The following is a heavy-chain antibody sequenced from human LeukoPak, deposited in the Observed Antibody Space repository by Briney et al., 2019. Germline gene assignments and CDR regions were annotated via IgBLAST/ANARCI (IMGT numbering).Heavy chain of an antibody. CDR3: AKDWPVSEDHYRPFDY. D-gene: IGHD4-11*01. Sequence: PGGSLSLSCAASGSPFTSHAMSWVRQAPGMGLEWVAPISRSGTNPYYVDSGKGRFTISRDSSKNTLHLQMDSLRAEDTAVYYCAKDWPVSEDHYRPFDYWGQGTLVTVSS. J-gene: IGHJ4*02. V-gene: IGHV3-23*01. CDR2: ISRSGTNP. CDR1: GSPFTSHA.